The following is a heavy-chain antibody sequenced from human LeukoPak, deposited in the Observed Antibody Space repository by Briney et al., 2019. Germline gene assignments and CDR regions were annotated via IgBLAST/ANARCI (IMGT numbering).Heavy chain of an antibody. CDR3: ASALEKFGYSSSWYNWFDP. J-gene: IGHJ5*02. V-gene: IGHV4-39*01. Sequence: SETLSLTCTVSGGSISSSSYYWGWIRQPPGQGLEWIGSIYYSGSTYYNPSLKSRVTISVDTSKNQFSLKLSSVTAADTAVYYCASALEKFGYSSSWYNWFDPWGQGTLVTVSS. CDR1: GGSISSSSYY. D-gene: IGHD6-13*01. CDR2: IYYSGST.